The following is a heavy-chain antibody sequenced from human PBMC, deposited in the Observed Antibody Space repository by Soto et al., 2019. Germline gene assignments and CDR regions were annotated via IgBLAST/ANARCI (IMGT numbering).Heavy chain of an antibody. V-gene: IGHV3-33*01. D-gene: IGHD2-21*01. CDR3: ARDRGGDGYNSGVVYYFDY. Sequence: QVQLVESGGGVVQPGRSLRLSCAASGFTFSSYGMHWVRQAPGKGLEWVAVIWYDGSNKYYADSVKGRFTISRDNSKNTVYLQMNSLRAEDTAVYYCARDRGGDGYNSGVVYYFDYWGQGTLVTVSS. J-gene: IGHJ4*02. CDR2: IWYDGSNK. CDR1: GFTFSSYG.